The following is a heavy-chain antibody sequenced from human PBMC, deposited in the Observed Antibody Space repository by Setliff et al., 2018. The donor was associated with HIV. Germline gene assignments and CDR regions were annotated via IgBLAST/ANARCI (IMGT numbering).Heavy chain of an antibody. V-gene: IGHV4-39*07. CDR3: VRKGAGTGEFDY. Sequence: ETLSLTCTVSGGSISSSSYYWGWIRQPPGKGLEWIGNIYYSGTTYDNPSLKSRFSISIDTSKNRFSLEVASVTALDTAVYYCVRKGAGTGEFDYWGQGTLVTVSS. CDR2: IYYSGTT. D-gene: IGHD6-13*01. CDR1: GGSISSSSYY. J-gene: IGHJ4*02.